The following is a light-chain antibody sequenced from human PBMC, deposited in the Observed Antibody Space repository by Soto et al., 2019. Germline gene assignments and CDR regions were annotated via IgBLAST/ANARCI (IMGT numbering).Light chain of an antibody. V-gene: IGKV1-39*01. J-gene: IGKJ1*01. CDR3: KRSESPLPP. Sequence: DIQMTQSPSSLSASVGDRVTITCRASQSIRSYLNWYQQKPGKAPKVLIYAASSLQSGVPSRFSGSGSGTNFPLTISSLKLENFKPYTCKRSESPLPPFAQG. CDR2: AAS. CDR1: QSIRSY.